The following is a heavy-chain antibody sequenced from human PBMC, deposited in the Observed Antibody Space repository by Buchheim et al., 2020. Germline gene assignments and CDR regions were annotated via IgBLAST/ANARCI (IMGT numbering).Heavy chain of an antibody. J-gene: IGHJ4*02. Sequence: EVQLVESGGGLVQPGGSLRLSCAASGFTFSSYWMSWVRQAPGKGLEWMAIIKQDGREKYYVDSVKGRFTISRDNAKNSLYLQMSSLRAEDTAIYYCATAGIQLWFLDYWGQGTL. CDR3: ATAGIQLWFLDY. V-gene: IGHV3-7*01. D-gene: IGHD5-18*01. CDR2: IKQDGREK. CDR1: GFTFSSYW.